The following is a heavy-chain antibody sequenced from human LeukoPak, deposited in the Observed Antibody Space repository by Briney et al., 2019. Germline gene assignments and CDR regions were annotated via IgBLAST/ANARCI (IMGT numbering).Heavy chain of an antibody. CDR2: ITSSSSYI. D-gene: IGHD3-10*02. J-gene: IGHJ6*03. CDR3: TRDFLSPMSYYMDV. V-gene: IGHV3-21*01. CDR1: GFTFSSYT. Sequence: GGSLRLSCAASGFTFSSYTMNWVRQAPGKGLEWVSSITSSSSYIYCADSVKGRFTISRDNAKNSLYLQMNSLRAEDTAVYYCTRDFLSPMSYYMDVWGKGTTVTVSS.